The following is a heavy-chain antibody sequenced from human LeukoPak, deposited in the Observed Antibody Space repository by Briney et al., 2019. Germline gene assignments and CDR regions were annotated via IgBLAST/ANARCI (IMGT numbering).Heavy chain of an antibody. Sequence: SETLSLTCTVSGASISSYYWSRIRQPAGKGLEWIGRIYTSGSTNYNPSLKSRVTMSVDTSKNQFSLKLSSVTAADTAVYYCARGPGSGYPYYFDYWGQGTLVTVSS. CDR1: GASISSYY. D-gene: IGHD3-3*01. V-gene: IGHV4-4*07. J-gene: IGHJ4*02. CDR3: ARGPGSGYPYYFDY. CDR2: IYTSGST.